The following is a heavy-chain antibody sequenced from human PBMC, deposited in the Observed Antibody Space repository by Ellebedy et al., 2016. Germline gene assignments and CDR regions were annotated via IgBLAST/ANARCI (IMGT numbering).Heavy chain of an antibody. V-gene: IGHV5-51*01. CDR2: FYPGDSDT. J-gene: IGHJ3*02. D-gene: IGHD5-24*01. CDR1: GYRFTSYW. Sequence: GESLKISXKCSGYRFTSYWIGWVRQMPGKGLEWMGIFYPGDSDTRYSPSFQGQVTISADKSISTAYLQWSSLKASDTAMYYCAILEVANDAFDIWGQGTLVTVSS. CDR3: AILEVANDAFDI.